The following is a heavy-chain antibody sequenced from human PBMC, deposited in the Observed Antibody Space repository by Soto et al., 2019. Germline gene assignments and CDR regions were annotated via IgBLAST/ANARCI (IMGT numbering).Heavy chain of an antibody. CDR3: ARLRRDGYNLDY. D-gene: IGHD5-12*01. J-gene: IGHJ4*02. CDR1: GGTFSSYA. CDR2: IIPIFGTA. Sequence: GASVKVSCKASGGTFSSYAISWVRQAPGQGLEWMGGIIPIFGTANYAQKFQGRVTITADESTSTAYMELSSLRSEDTAVYYCARLRRDGYNLDYWGQGTLVTVSS. V-gene: IGHV1-69*13.